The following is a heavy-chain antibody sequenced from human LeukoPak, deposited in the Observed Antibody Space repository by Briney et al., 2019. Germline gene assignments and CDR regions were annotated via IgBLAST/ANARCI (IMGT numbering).Heavy chain of an antibody. Sequence: GGSLRLSCAASGFTFSSYAMSWVRQAPGKGLEWVSAISGSGGSTYYADSVKGRFTISRDNSKNTLYLQMNSLGAEDTAVYYCAKAPIAAASRIWFDPWGQGTLVTVSS. CDR2: ISGSGGST. V-gene: IGHV3-23*01. CDR1: GFTFSSYA. J-gene: IGHJ5*02. CDR3: AKAPIAAASRIWFDP. D-gene: IGHD6-13*01.